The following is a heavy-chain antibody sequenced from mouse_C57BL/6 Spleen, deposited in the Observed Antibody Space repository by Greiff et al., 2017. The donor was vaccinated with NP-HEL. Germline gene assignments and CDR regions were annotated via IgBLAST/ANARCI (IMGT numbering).Heavy chain of an antibody. V-gene: IGHV3-6*01. CDR2: ISYDGSN. J-gene: IGHJ3*01. D-gene: IGHD4-1*01. Sequence: EVKLQESGPGLVKPSQSLSLTCSVTGYSITSGYYWNWIRQFPGNKLEWMGYISYDGSNNYNPSLKNRISITRDTSKNQFFLKLNSVTTEDTATYYCAREDGTKFAYWGQGTLVTVSA. CDR1: GYSITSGYY. CDR3: AREDGTKFAY.